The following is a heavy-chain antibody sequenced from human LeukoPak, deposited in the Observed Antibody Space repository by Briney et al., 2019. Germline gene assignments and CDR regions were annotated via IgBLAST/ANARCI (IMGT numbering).Heavy chain of an antibody. Sequence: PGGSLRLSCAASGFSVSSNYMSWVRQAPGKGLEWVSVIYSGGITRYADSVKGRFIISRDTSKNTLYLQMNSLRADDTAVYYCARDRLTGPNECGDYHHDDWGQGTLVAVSS. CDR2: IYSGGIT. CDR3: ARDRLTGPNECGDYHHDD. J-gene: IGHJ4*02. V-gene: IGHV3-66*01. CDR1: GFSVSSNY. D-gene: IGHD4-17*01.